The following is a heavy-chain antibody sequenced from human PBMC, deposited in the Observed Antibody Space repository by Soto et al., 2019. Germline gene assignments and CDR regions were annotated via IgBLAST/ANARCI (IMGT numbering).Heavy chain of an antibody. D-gene: IGHD6-19*01. CDR2: IWYDGSNK. V-gene: IGHV3-33*01. CDR1: GFTFSRYG. Sequence: QVQLVESGGGVVQPGRSLRLSCAASGFTFSRYGMHWVRQAPGKGLEWVAVIWYDGSNKYYGDSVKGRFSISRDNSKNTLYLQVNSLRDDDTAVYYCAREWAGSGWRSFDYWGQGTPVTVSS. J-gene: IGHJ4*02. CDR3: AREWAGSGWRSFDY.